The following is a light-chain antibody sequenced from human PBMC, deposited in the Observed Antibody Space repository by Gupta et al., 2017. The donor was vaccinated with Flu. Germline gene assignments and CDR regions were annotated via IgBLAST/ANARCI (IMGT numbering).Light chain of an antibody. CDR3: QQYDNWPPFT. CDR2: GAA. Sequence: ATLSVSPGERATLSCRASQSVNSNLAWYQQKPGQAPRLLFYGAATRATGIPARFSGRGSGTEFTLTISSRQSEDVAIYYCQQYDNWPPFTFGQGTRLEIK. CDR1: QSVNSN. J-gene: IGKJ5*01. V-gene: IGKV3-15*01.